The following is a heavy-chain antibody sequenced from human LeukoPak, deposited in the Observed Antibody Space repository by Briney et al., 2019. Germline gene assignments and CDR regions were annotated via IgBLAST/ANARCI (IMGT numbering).Heavy chain of an antibody. D-gene: IGHD3-22*01. Sequence: SETLSLTCTVSGGSIGTYYWSWIRQPPGKGPEWIAYKYYSGSTNYNPSLKSRVTVSVDTPKNQFSLKLNSVTAADTAVYYCARRPAYDSSGFDVWGQGTMVTVSS. CDR1: GGSIGTYY. CDR3: ARRPAYDSSGFDV. J-gene: IGHJ3*01. CDR2: KYYSGST. V-gene: IGHV4-59*08.